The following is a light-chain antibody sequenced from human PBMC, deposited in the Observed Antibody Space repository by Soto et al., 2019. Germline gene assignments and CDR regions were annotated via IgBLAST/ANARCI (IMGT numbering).Light chain of an antibody. CDR3: QQFNSYPLT. CDR2: AAS. V-gene: IGKV1-9*01. J-gene: IGKJ4*01. CDR1: QGISSF. Sequence: DIQLTQSPSFLSASVGDRVTITCRASQGISSFLAWYQQKPGKATKLLIYAASTLQSGVPSRFSGSGSGTEFTLTISSLQPEDFATYYCQQFNSYPLTFGGGTKVEIK.